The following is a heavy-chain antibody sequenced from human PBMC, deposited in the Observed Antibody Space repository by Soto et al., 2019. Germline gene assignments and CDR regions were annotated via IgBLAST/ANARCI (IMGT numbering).Heavy chain of an antibody. CDR3: AKDDDAGRYGHFDY. Sequence: QLLESGGGVVQPGRSLRLSCAASGFAFSGYAMHWVRQAPCTGLEWVAVISNDGTYDKYADSVKGRFTISRDNSRHTLHVQMNSLRPDDPAVYYCAKDDDAGRYGHFDYWGQGSLVTVSS. CDR2: ISNDGTYD. J-gene: IGHJ4*02. CDR1: GFAFSGYA. V-gene: IGHV3-30*18. D-gene: IGHD6-19*01.